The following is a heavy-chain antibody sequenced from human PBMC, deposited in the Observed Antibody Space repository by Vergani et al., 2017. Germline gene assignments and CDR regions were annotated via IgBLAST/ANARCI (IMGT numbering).Heavy chain of an antibody. J-gene: IGHJ4*02. Sequence: EVQVVELGGGLIKLGGSLRSSCVVLGTTSKNAWINWFRQAPGKGLEGFGQIRSKNDGGTADYAAPLKGRFTISRDDSKDSAFLLVNNLKTEDTAVYFCYTDYQDYWGQGTLVTVSS. CDR3: YTDYQDY. CDR2: IRSKNDGGTA. CDR1: GTTSKNAW. D-gene: IGHD4-11*01. V-gene: IGHV3-15*01.